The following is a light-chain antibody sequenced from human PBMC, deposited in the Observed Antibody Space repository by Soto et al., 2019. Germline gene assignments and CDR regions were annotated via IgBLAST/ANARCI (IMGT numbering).Light chain of an antibody. V-gene: IGKV1-39*01. CDR2: AAS. CDR1: QSISSY. CDR3: NQSYSTTRT. Sequence: DIQMTQSPSSLSASVGDRVTITCRASQSISSYLNWYQQKPGKAPKLLIYAASSLKSGVPSRFSGSGSGTDFTLTISSLQPEDFATNYCNQSYSTTRTFGQGTKLEIK. J-gene: IGKJ2*01.